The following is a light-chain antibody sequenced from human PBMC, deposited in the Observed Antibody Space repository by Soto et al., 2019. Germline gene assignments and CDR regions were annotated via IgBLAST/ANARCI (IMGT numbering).Light chain of an antibody. CDR1: QDINNY. V-gene: IGKV1-33*01. CDR3: QQYDNLPPTWT. CDR2: DAS. J-gene: IGKJ1*01. Sequence: DIQMTQSPSSLSASVGDRVTITCQASQDINNYLNWYQQTPGKAPKLLIYDASNLETGVPSRFSGSGSVTHFTFTIRNLHPEDIATYYCQQYDNLPPTWTFGQGTKVEIE.